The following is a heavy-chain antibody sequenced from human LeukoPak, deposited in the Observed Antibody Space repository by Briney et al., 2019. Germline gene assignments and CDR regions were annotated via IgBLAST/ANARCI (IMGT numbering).Heavy chain of an antibody. CDR2: IEASGGAT. CDR1: GFTFSGYA. J-gene: IGHJ5*02. CDR3: AKGSGSGWYGWFAP. Sequence: GGSLRLSCAASGFTFSGYAMYWVRQAPGKGLEWVSSIEASGGATYYADSVKGRFTISRDNSKNTFYLQMDSLRAEDTALYYCAKGSGSGWYGWFAPWGQGTLVTVSS. D-gene: IGHD6-19*01. V-gene: IGHV3-23*01.